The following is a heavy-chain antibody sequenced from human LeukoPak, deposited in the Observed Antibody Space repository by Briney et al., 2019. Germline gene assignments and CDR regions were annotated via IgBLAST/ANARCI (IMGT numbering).Heavy chain of an antibody. Sequence: SVKLSCKASGGTFSRLAIIWVRQAPGLGLEWMGRIVPSFGTTNYAQNFQGRVTIAADKSTSTAYMELSSLKSEDTAIYFCARPTFYLAVTGLHFDFWGQGTLVTVSS. D-gene: IGHD6-19*01. V-gene: IGHV1-69*06. CDR1: GGTFSRLA. CDR2: IVPSFGTT. CDR3: ARPTFYLAVTGLHFDF. J-gene: IGHJ4*02.